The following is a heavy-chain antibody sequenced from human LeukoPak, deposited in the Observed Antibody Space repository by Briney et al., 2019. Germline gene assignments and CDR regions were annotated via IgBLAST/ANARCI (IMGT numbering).Heavy chain of an antibody. CDR1: GGSIRSGSYY. V-gene: IGHV4-61*02. D-gene: IGHD5-18*01. CDR3: ARTNTAMVYYYYYYYMDV. CDR2: VYTSGST. J-gene: IGHJ6*03. Sequence: SETLSLTCTVSGGSIRSGSYYWSWIRQAAGKGLEWIGRVYTSGSTNYNPSLESRVTISVDTSKNQFSLKLSSVTAADTAVYYCARTNTAMVYYYYYYYMDVWGKGTTVTVSS.